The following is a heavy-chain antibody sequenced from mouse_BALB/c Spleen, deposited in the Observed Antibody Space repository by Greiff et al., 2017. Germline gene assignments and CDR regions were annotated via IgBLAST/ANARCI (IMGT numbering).Heavy chain of an antibody. V-gene: IGHV3-6*02. J-gene: IGHJ3*01. CDR2: ISYDGSN. CDR3: ASLYYYGSSWAY. D-gene: IGHD1-1*01. CDR1: GYSITSGYY. Sequence: EVKLVESGPGLVKPSQSLSLTCSVTGYSITSGYYWNWIRQFPGNKLEWMGYISYDGSNNYNPSLKNRISITRDTSKNQFFLKLNSVTTEDTATYYCASLYYYGSSWAYWGQGTLVTVSA.